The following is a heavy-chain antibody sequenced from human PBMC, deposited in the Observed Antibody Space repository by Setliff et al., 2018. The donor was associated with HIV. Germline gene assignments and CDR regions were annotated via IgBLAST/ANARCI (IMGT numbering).Heavy chain of an antibody. D-gene: IGHD3-10*01. Sequence: PPASVKVSCKASGYTFTNYAIHWVRQAPGQGLEWMGWINAGNGNTESSKKFQGRVTITRETSATTAYMELSSLTPEDTAIYFCARALSYGSGTYSAAGFWGQGTLVTVSS. V-gene: IGHV1-3*01. CDR1: GYTFTNYA. J-gene: IGHJ4*02. CDR3: ARALSYGSGTYSAAGF. CDR2: INAGNGNT.